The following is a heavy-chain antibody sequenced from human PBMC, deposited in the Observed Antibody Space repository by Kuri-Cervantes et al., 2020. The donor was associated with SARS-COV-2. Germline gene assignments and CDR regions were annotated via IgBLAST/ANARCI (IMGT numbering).Heavy chain of an antibody. CDR1: GYTFNNYW. CDR2: IYPGDSDT. V-gene: IGHV5-51*01. D-gene: IGHD3-10*01. CDR3: ARRWYEYASGTSSFDY. Sequence: GGSLRLSCKGSGYTFNNYWIGWVRQLPGKGLEWMGIIYPGDSDTRYSPSLQGQVTISADKSTSTAYLQWSSLKAADTGMYYCARRWYEYASGTSSFDYWGQGTLVTVSS. J-gene: IGHJ4*02.